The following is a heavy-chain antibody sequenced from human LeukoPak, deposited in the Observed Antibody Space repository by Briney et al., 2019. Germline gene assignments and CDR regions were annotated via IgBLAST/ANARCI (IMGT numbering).Heavy chain of an antibody. CDR2: ISGSGGST. D-gene: IGHD6-13*01. J-gene: IGHJ4*02. Sequence: PGGSLRLSSAASGFTFSSYAMSWVRQAPGKGLEWVSAISGSGGSTYYADSVKGRFTISRDNSKTTLYLQMHSLRAEDTPVYYCAKDPAQQLVLDYWGQGTLVTASS. CDR1: GFTFSSYA. CDR3: AKDPAQQLVLDY. V-gene: IGHV3-23*01.